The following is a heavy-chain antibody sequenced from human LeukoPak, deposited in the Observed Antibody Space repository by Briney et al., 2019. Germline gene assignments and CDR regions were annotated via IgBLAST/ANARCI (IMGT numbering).Heavy chain of an antibody. Sequence: PGGSLRLSCVASGFTFSSYAMSWVRQAPGKGLEWVSATSSSGGSTYYADSVKGRFTISRDNSKNTLSLRMNSLKAEDTAVYYCAKANRGFAEHFDCWGQGTLVTVSS. J-gene: IGHJ4*02. CDR3: AKANRGFAEHFDC. CDR1: GFTFSSYA. D-gene: IGHD3-10*01. CDR2: TSSSGGST. V-gene: IGHV3-23*01.